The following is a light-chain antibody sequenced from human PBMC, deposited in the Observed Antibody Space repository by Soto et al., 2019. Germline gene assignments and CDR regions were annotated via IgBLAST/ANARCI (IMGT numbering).Light chain of an antibody. CDR1: QSVSKC. V-gene: IGKV3-11*01. CDR2: DAS. Sequence: EIVLTQSPATLSLSPGERATLSCRASQSVSKCLAWYQQKPGQAPRLLIYDASARFPGIPARFSGSGSGTDFSPTIISLEREDFAVYSCQQCSNWPPVTFGQGTRLEIK. J-gene: IGKJ5*01. CDR3: QQCSNWPPVT.